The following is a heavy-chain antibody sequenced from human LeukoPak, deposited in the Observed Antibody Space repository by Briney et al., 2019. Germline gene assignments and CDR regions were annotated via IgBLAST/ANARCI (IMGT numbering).Heavy chain of an antibody. CDR2: IYYSGST. J-gene: IGHJ4*02. CDR1: GGSISSSSYY. V-gene: IGHV4-39*07. D-gene: IGHD4-23*01. CDR3: ARVGVDYSGNIIKYFFDY. Sequence: SETLSLTCTVSGGSISSSSYYWGWIRQPPGKGLEWIGRIYYSGSTYYNPSLKSRVTISVDTSKNQFSLKLSPVTAADTAVYYCARVGVDYSGNIIKYFFDYWGQGTLVTVSS.